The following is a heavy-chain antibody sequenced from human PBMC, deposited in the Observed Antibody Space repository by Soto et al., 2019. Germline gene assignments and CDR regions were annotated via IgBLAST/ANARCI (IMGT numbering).Heavy chain of an antibody. V-gene: IGHV3-30*18. CDR1: GFSFSDYA. CDR3: GKDETISAYYYYGMAL. CDR2: ISYDGSTI. D-gene: IGHD3-3*01. Sequence: QVQLVESGGGVVQPGRSLRLSCAASGFSFSDYAMHWVRQAPGKGLEWVALISYDGSTIHYADSVKGRFTISRDNSKNTLFLQMNSLTEDDTAVYQWGKDETISAYYYYGMALWGQGATFIVSS. J-gene: IGHJ6*02.